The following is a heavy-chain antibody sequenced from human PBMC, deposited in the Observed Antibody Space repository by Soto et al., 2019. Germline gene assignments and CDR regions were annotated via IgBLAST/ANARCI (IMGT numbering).Heavy chain of an antibody. CDR1: GFTFSSYG. CDR3: ARASGGAYYYYGMDV. D-gene: IGHD2-15*01. Sequence: PGGSLRLSCAASGFTFSSYGMHWVRQAPGKGLEWVAVIWYDGSNKYYADSVKGRFTISRDNSKNTLYLQMNGLRAEDTAVYYCARASGGAYYYYGMDVWGQGTTVTVSS. CDR2: IWYDGSNK. J-gene: IGHJ6*02. V-gene: IGHV3-33*01.